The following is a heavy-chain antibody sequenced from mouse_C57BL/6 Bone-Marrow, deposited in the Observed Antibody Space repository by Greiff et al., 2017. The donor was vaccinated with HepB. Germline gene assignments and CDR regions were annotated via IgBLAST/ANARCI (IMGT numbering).Heavy chain of an antibody. J-gene: IGHJ1*03. V-gene: IGHV1-9*01. D-gene: IGHD2-1*01. Sequence: VQLQQSGAELMKPGASVKLSCKATGYTFTGYWIEWVKQRPGHGLEWIGEILPGSGSTNYNEKFKGKATFTADTSSNTAYMQLSSLTTEDSAIYYCARRPIYYGNYECWYFDVWGTGTTVTVSS. CDR3: ARRPIYYGNYECWYFDV. CDR2: ILPGSGST. CDR1: GYTFTGYW.